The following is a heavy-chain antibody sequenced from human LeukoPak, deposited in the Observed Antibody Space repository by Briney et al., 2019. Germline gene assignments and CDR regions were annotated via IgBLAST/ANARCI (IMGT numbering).Heavy chain of an antibody. V-gene: IGHV1-2*07. CDR1: VYTFIDHY. J-gene: IGHJ4*02. CDR2: IEPDTGDT. D-gene: IGHD2-8*01. CDR3: ARAGHSSNGGGYDF. Sequence: GASVKVSFKPSVYTFIDHYLHWVRQAPGQGLESLGWIEPDTGDTNYPHKFQGRVTRSRDTSTSTAYMEMNRLRADDTAVYSGARAGHSSNGGGYDFWGLGTLVTVSS.